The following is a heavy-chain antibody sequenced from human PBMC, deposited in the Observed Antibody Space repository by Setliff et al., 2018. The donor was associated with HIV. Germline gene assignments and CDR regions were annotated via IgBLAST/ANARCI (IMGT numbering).Heavy chain of an antibody. D-gene: IGHD3-10*01. CDR2: IYYTGST. V-gene: IGHV4-59*01. CDR3: ARAPTRYFGNNKSSCPDAFDI. Sequence: SETLSLTCTVSSASIRTYHWTWIRQLPGKGLEYIGYIYYTGSTDYNPSLNCRVTISIDMSKSQFSLKLNSVTAADTAVYYCARAPTRYFGNNKSSCPDAFDIWGLGTMVTVSS. J-gene: IGHJ3*02. CDR1: SASIRTYH.